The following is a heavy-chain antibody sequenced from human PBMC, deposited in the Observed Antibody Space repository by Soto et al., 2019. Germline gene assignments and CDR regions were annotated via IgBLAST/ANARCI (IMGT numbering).Heavy chain of an antibody. D-gene: IGHD4-17*01. CDR1: GFTFSSYG. V-gene: IGHV3-30*18. CDR2: ISYDGSNK. J-gene: IGHJ4*02. CDR3: AKDLDYGGNYFDY. Sequence: VGSLRLSCAASGFTFSSYGMHWVRQAPGKGLEWVAVISYDGSNKYYADSVKGRFTISRDNSKNTLYLQMNSLRAEDTAVYYCAKDLDYGGNYFDYWGQGTLVTVSS.